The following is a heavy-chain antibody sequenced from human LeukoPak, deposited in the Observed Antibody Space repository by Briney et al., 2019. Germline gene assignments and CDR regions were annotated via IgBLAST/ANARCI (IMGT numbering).Heavy chain of an antibody. D-gene: IGHD3-10*02. V-gene: IGHV3-30*02. CDR3: AELGITMIGGV. CDR2: ILYDGTIK. Sequence: PGGSLRLSCAASGFTFRSYGIHWVRQAPGKGLEWVSFILYDGTIKYYADSVKGRFTISRDNSKTTLYLQMNSLRAEDTAVYYCAELGITMIGGVWGKGTTVTISS. CDR1: GFTFRSYG. J-gene: IGHJ6*04.